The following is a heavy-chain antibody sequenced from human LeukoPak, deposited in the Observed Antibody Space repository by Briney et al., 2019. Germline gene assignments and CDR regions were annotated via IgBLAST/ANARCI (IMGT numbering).Heavy chain of an antibody. V-gene: IGHV3-66*01. CDR2: IYSGGST. D-gene: IGHD6-13*01. CDR3: ARDGPSSSWYNTDYYGMDV. CDR1: GFTFSSYA. J-gene: IGHJ6*02. Sequence: GGSLRLSCAASGFTFSSYAMSWVRQAPGKGLEWVSVIYSGGSTYYADSVKGRFTISRDNSKNTLYLQMNSLRAEDTAVYYCARDGPSSSWYNTDYYGMDVWGQGTTVTVPS.